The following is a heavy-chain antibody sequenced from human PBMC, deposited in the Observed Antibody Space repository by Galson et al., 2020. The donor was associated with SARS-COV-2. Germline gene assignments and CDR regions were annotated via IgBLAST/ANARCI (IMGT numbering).Heavy chain of an antibody. J-gene: IGHJ5*02. CDR1: GGSISRAGYS. CDR2: IYHSGTT. D-gene: IGHD5-18*01. V-gene: IGHV4-30-2*06. CDR3: ASSYSYGSTTNWFDP. Sequence: SETLSLTCAVSGGSISRAGYSWNWIRQSPGKGLEWVGYIYHSGTTYYNPSLKSRLTISLDRSQNQFSLRLTSVTAADTAVYYCASSYSYGSTTNWFDPWGQGTLVSVSS.